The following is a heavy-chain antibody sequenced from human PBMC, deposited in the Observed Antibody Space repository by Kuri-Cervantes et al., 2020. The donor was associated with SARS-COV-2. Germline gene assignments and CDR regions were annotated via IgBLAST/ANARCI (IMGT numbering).Heavy chain of an antibody. D-gene: IGHD1-26*01. CDR2: IYYSGST. J-gene: IGHJ4*02. Sequence: GSLRPSSIVSGGSISSYYWSWIRQPPGKGLEWIGYIYYSGSTTYNPSIKSRVTISLDKSKNQFSLRLTSVTAADTAVYYCAREGTTSVGSTSFDHWGQGALVTVSS. CDR1: GGSISSYY. V-gene: IGHV4-59*12. CDR3: AREGTTSVGSTSFDH.